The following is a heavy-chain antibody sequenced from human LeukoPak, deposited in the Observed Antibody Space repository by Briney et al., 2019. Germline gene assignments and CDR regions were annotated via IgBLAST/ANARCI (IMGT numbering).Heavy chain of an antibody. CDR1: GFTFRNYW. Sequence: GGSLRLSCAASGFTFRNYWMGWVRQAPGKGMEWVANTKPDGTAEYYADSVRGRFTTSRDNANNFLYLQMNSLRGEDTAVYYCARDGGLHTNFDYWGQGTLVTVSS. D-gene: IGHD2-15*01. J-gene: IGHJ4*02. CDR3: ARDGGLHTNFDY. V-gene: IGHV3-7*01. CDR2: TKPDGTAE.